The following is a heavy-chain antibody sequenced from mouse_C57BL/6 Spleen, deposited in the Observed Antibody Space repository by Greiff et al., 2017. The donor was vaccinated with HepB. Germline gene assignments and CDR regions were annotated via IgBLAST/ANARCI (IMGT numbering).Heavy chain of an antibody. CDR3: GSYGNYYYAMDY. D-gene: IGHD2-1*01. J-gene: IGHJ4*01. CDR2: IYPGDGDT. V-gene: IGHV1-80*01. Sequence: QVQLKESGAELVKPGASVKISCKASGYAFSSYWMNWVKQRPGKGLEWIGQIYPGDGDTNYNGKFKGKATLTADKSSSTAYMQLSSLTSEDSAVYFCGSYGNYYYAMDYWGQGTSVTVSS. CDR1: GYAFSSYW.